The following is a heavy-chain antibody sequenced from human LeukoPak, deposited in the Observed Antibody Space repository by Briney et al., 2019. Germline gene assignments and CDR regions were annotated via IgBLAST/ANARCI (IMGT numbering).Heavy chain of an antibody. D-gene: IGHD4-23*01. Sequence: SETLSLTCTVSGGFISSGGYYWSWIRQHPGKGLEWIGYIYYSGSTYYNPSLKSRVTISVDTSKNQFSLKLSSVTAADTAVYYCASGDYGGNSGSWYFDLWGRGTLVTVSS. CDR3: ASGDYGGNSGSWYFDL. CDR2: IYYSGST. J-gene: IGHJ2*01. CDR1: GGFISSGGYY. V-gene: IGHV4-31*03.